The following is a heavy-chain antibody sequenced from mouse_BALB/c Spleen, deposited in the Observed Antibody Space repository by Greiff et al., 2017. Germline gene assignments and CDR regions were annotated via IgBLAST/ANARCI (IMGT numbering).Heavy chain of an antibody. CDR3: ARERDYGSYFDY. CDR2: ISSGGST. Sequence: EVQRVESGGGLVKPGGSLKLSCAASGFTFSSYAMSWVRQTPEKRLEWVASISSGGSTYYPDSVKGRFTISRDNARNILYLQMSSLRSEDTAMYYCARERDYGSYFDYWGQGTTLTVSS. J-gene: IGHJ2*01. D-gene: IGHD1-1*01. CDR1: GFTFSSYA. V-gene: IGHV5-6-5*01.